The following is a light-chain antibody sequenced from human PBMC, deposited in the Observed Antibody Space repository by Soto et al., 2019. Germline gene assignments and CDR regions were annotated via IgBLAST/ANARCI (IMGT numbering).Light chain of an antibody. CDR1: RSDIGDSNF. CDR2: QVN. CDR3: ASFRSGTILV. Sequence: ALTQPASVSGSPGQSVTTSCTGPRSDIGDSNFISWYQHSPGKAPRLLIYQVNNRPSGVSGRFSGSKAGNTASLTISGLLDDDEADYFCASFRSGTILVFGSGTKVTVL. J-gene: IGLJ1*01. V-gene: IGLV2-14*01.